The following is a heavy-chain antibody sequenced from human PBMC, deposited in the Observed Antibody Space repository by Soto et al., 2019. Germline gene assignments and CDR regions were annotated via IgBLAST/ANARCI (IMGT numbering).Heavy chain of an antibody. CDR3: ARARIVVVPAVKGYFQH. J-gene: IGHJ1*01. Sequence: SETLSLTCAVYGGSFSGYYWSWIRQPPGKGLEWIGEINHSGSTNHNPSLKSRVTISVDTSKNQFSLKLSSVTAADTAVYYCARARIVVVPAVKGYFQHWGQGTLVTVSS. V-gene: IGHV4-34*01. CDR1: GGSFSGYY. D-gene: IGHD2-2*01. CDR2: INHSGST.